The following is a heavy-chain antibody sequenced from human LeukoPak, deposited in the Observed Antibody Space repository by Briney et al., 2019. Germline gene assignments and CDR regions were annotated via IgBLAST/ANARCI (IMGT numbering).Heavy chain of an antibody. CDR2: IIPIFGTA. V-gene: IGHV1-69*13. D-gene: IGHD3-10*01. Sequence: GASVKVSCKASGYTFTVHYIHWVRQAPGQGLEWMGGIIPIFGTANYAQKFQGRVTITADESTSTAYMELSSLRSEDTAVYYCARARITMVRGVIHYYYYYTDVWGKGTTVTISS. CDR3: ARARITMVRGVIHYYYYYTDV. J-gene: IGHJ6*03. CDR1: GYTFTVHY.